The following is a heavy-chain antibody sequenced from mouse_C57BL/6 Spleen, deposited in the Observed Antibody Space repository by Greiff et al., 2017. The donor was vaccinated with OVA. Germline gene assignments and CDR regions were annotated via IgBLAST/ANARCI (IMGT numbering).Heavy chain of an antibody. J-gene: IGHJ1*03. V-gene: IGHV3-6*01. CDR2: ISYDGSN. CDR3: ARGEFYDGYKDWYFDV. CDR1: GYSITSGYY. Sequence: VQLKESGPGLVKPSQSLSLTCSVTGYSITSGYYWNWIRQFPGNKLEWMGYISYDGSNNYNPSLKNRISITRDTSKNQFFLKLNSVTTEDTATYYCARGEFYDGYKDWYFDVWGTGTTVTVSS. D-gene: IGHD2-3*01.